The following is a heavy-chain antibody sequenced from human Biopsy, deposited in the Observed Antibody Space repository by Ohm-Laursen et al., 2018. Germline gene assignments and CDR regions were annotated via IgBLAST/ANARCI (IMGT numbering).Heavy chain of an antibody. CDR1: GYTLTELS. Sequence: SSVKVSCKVSGYTLTELSMHWVRQAPGNGLEWLGGFAPENGKTVYAQNFQARVSMTEDTSTDTAYMELRSLRSEDTAVYYCAADINVWNVNYWGQGTQVTVSS. D-gene: IGHD1-1*01. J-gene: IGHJ4*02. V-gene: IGHV1-24*01. CDR3: AADINVWNVNY. CDR2: FAPENGKT.